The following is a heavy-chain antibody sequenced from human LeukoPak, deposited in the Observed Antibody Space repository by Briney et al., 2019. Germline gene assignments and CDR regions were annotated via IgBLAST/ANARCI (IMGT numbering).Heavy chain of an antibody. Sequence: GGSLRLSCAASGFTFNSFSMNWVRQAPGKGLEWVSYISSISTIIYYAGSVKGRFTISRDSAKNSLYLQMNSLRDEDTAVYYCARDLHSGAYTFDYWGQGTLVTVSS. CDR2: ISSISTII. D-gene: IGHD1-26*01. CDR3: ARDLHSGAYTFDY. CDR1: GFTFNSFS. V-gene: IGHV3-48*02. J-gene: IGHJ4*02.